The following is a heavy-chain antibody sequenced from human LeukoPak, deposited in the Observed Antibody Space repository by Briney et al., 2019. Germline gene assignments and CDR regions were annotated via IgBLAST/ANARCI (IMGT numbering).Heavy chain of an antibody. D-gene: IGHD6-19*01. Sequence: ASVKVSCKASGYSFTNYYIHWMRQAPGQGLEWMGIINPSGDITSYAQKFQGRVTMTWVTSTSTVYMELSSLRSEDTAVYYCARFAVHRRLAVAGQFGLDYWGQGTLVTVSS. J-gene: IGHJ4*02. CDR1: GYSFTNYY. CDR3: ARFAVHRRLAVAGQFGLDY. CDR2: INPSGDIT. V-gene: IGHV1-46*01.